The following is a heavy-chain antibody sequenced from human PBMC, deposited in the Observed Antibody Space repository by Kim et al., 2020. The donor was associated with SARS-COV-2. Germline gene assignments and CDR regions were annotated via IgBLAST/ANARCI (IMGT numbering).Heavy chain of an antibody. Sequence: SKTIDEAESVTGRFTTSRDNGKNSLYLQMNSLRDEDTAVYYCASSIGSLVDWGQGTLVTVSS. D-gene: IGHD1-26*01. J-gene: IGHJ4*02. CDR3: ASSIGSLVD. V-gene: IGHV3-48*02. CDR2: SKTI.